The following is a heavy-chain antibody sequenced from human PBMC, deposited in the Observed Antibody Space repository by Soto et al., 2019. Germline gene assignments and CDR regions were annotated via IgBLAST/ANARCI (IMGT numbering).Heavy chain of an antibody. D-gene: IGHD2-15*01. CDR2: IIPIFGTA. CDR1: GGTFSSYA. Sequence: SVKVSCKASGGTFSSYAISWVRQAPGQGLEWMGGIIPIFGTANYAQKFQGRVTITADESTSTAYMELSSLRSEDTAVYYCARGTTVRISVGYYYYGMDVWGQGTTVTVSS. V-gene: IGHV1-69*13. J-gene: IGHJ6*02. CDR3: ARGTTVRISVGYYYYGMDV.